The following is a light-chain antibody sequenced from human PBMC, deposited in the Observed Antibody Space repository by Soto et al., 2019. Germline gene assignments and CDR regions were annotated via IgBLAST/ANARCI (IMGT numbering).Light chain of an antibody. V-gene: IGKV3D-15*01. J-gene: IGKJ1*01. CDR2: GAS. CDR1: QSVSSN. CDR3: QQYNNCTPT. Sequence: EIVMTQSPATLSVCPGERATLSCRASQSVSSNLAWYQQKPGQAPRLLIHGASTRATGVPDRFSGSGSGTEFTLTISSLQSEYFAVYYCQQYNNCTPTFGQVPKV.